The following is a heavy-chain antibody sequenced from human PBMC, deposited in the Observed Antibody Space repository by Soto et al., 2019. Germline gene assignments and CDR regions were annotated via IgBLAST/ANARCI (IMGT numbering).Heavy chain of an antibody. V-gene: IGHV3-23*01. CDR2: ISGSGVST. CDR1: GFTFNNYS. CDR3: AKDPTPAGQSYHSQAMDV. D-gene: IGHD6-25*01. Sequence: GGSLRLSGAASGFTFNNYSITWVRQAPWKGLEWVSVISGSGVSTYYADSVKGRFTISRDNSKKTLYLQMNSLRADDTAIYFCAKDPTPAGQSYHSQAMDVCGQGTTVTLSS. J-gene: IGHJ6*02.